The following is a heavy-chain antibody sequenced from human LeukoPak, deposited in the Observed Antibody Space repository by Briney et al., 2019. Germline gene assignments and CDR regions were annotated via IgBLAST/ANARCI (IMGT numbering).Heavy chain of an antibody. CDR3: VHCGGDCYPCCGMDG. D-gene: IGHD2-21*02. Sequence: GGPLSLSCAASGFVFNNYPMSWVRQAPGKGLEWVSVINGGGDSTYYADSVKGRFTISRDNSKNTLFLQMNSLRAEDTAVYYCVHCGGDCYPCCGMDGWGQGTTVTVSS. J-gene: IGHJ6*02. V-gene: IGHV3-23*01. CDR2: INGGGDST. CDR1: GFVFNNYP.